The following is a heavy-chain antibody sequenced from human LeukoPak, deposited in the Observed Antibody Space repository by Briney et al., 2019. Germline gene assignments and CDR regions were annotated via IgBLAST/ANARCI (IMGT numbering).Heavy chain of an antibody. J-gene: IGHJ4*02. V-gene: IGHV4-59*01. CDR2: IYYTGST. D-gene: IGHD3-9*01. Sequence: SETLSLTCTVSGGSMSTYYWTWIRQPPGKGLEWIGFIYYTGSTNYNPSLKSRVTISVDTSKNQFSLKLSSVTAADTAVYYCARLSDILTGYDYWGQGTPVTVSS. CDR3: ARLSDILTGYDY. CDR1: GGSMSTYY.